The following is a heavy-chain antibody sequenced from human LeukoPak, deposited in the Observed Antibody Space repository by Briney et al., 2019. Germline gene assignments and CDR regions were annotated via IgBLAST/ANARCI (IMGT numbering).Heavy chain of an antibody. CDR1: GFTFGSYA. J-gene: IGHJ4*02. Sequence: PGRSLRLSCAASGFTFGSYAMYWVRQAPGKGLEWVSGIFGSGGSAHYADSVKGRFTISRDNSKSTVYLQMDSLRAEDTAIYYCAKTTTGYSSGRYPAWPIDYWGQGTLVTVSS. CDR3: AKTTTGYSSGRYPAWPIDY. V-gene: IGHV3-23*01. D-gene: IGHD2-15*01. CDR2: IFGSGGSA.